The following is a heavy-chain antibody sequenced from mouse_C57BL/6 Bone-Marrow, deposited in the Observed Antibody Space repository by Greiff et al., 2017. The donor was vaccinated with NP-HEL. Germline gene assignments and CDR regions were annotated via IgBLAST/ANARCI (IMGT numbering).Heavy chain of an antibody. CDR1: GYTFTSYG. V-gene: IGHV1-81*01. Sequence: QVQLKQSGAELARPGASVKLSCKASGYTFTSYGISWVKQRTGQGLEWIGEIYPRSGNTYYNEKFKGKATLTADKSSSTAYMVLRSLTSEDSAVYFCARSHYSNYLYLAYWGQGTLVTVSA. CDR2: IYPRSGNT. D-gene: IGHD2-5*01. J-gene: IGHJ3*01. CDR3: ARSHYSNYLYLAY.